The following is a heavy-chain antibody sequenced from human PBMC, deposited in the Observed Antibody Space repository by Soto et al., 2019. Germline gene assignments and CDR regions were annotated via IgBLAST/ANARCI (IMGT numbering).Heavy chain of an antibody. D-gene: IGHD3-10*01. CDR3: AKAKFAKRTTMVRGAVYDY. CDR1: GFTFDDYA. V-gene: IGHV3-9*01. J-gene: IGHJ4*02. CDR2: ISWNSCSI. Sequence: EVQLVESGGGWVQPGRELRLSCAASGFTFDDYAMHWVRQAPGKGLEWVSGISWNSCSIGYADSVKGRFTISRDNAKNSLYLQMNSLRAEDTALYYCAKAKFAKRTTMVRGAVYDYWGQGTLVTVSS.